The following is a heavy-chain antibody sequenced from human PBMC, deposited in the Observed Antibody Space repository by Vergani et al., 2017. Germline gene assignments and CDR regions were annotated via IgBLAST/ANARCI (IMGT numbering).Heavy chain of an antibody. CDR3: ARGYYGSGGLYYFDY. J-gene: IGHJ4*02. V-gene: IGHV1-69*13. CDR2: IIPIFGTA. D-gene: IGHD3-10*01. Sequence: QVQLVQSGAEVKKPGSPVKVSCKASGGTFSSYAISWVRQAPGQGLEWMGRIIPIFGTANYAQKFQGRVTLTADESTSTAYMELSSLRTEDTAVYYCARGYYGSGGLYYFDYWGQGTLVSVSS. CDR1: GGTFSSYA.